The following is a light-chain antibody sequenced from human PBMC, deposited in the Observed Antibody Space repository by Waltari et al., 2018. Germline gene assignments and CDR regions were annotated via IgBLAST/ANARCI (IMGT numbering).Light chain of an antibody. CDR1: QGIGNY. J-gene: IGKJ3*01. CDR2: TAS. CDR3: QNYNSAPFT. Sequence: DIQMTQSPSSLSASVGDRGTIPCRASQGIGNYLAWDQQKPGTVPKLLIYTASTLQSGVPSRFSGSGSAADFTLTISSLQPEDAATYYCQNYNSAPFTFGPGTRVDIK. V-gene: IGKV1-27*01.